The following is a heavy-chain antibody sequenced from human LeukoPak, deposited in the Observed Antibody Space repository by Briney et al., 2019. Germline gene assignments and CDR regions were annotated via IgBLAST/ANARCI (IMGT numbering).Heavy chain of an antibody. D-gene: IGHD5-18*01. J-gene: IGHJ4*02. Sequence: SGPTLVNPTQTLTLTCTFSGFSLSTSGMCVSWIRQPPGMALEWLARIDWDDDKYYSTSLRTRLTISKDTSKNQVVLTMTNMDPVDTATYYCARGRRIQLWAANFDYWGQGALVTVSS. CDR3: ARGRRIQLWAANFDY. CDR2: IDWDDDK. CDR1: GFSLSTSGMC. V-gene: IGHV2-70*11.